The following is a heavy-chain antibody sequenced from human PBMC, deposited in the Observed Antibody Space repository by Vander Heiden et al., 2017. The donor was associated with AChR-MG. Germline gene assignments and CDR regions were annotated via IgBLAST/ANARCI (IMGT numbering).Heavy chain of an antibody. D-gene: IGHD3-22*01. Sequence: QVQLVQSGAEVKKPGSSVKVSCKASGGTFSSYAISGVGQAPGQGLEGMGGIIPIFGTANYAQKFQGRVTITADKSTSTAYMELSSLRSEDTAVYYCARDSVGDSSGYLATAEYFQHWGQGTLVTVSS. CDR1: GGTFSSYA. V-gene: IGHV1-69*06. CDR2: IIPIFGTA. CDR3: ARDSVGDSSGYLATAEYFQH. J-gene: IGHJ1*01.